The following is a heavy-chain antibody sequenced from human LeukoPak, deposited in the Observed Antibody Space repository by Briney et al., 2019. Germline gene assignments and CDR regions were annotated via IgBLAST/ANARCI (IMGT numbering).Heavy chain of an antibody. Sequence: SETLSLTCAVYGGSFSGYYWSWIRQPPGKGLEWIGEINHSGSTNYNPSLKSRVTISVDTSKNQFSLKLSSVTAADTAVYYCARATAGTTYYYYYMDVWGKGTTVTISS. CDR1: GGSFSGYY. CDR3: ARATAGTTYYYYYMDV. CDR2: INHSGST. J-gene: IGHJ6*03. D-gene: IGHD1-1*01. V-gene: IGHV4-34*01.